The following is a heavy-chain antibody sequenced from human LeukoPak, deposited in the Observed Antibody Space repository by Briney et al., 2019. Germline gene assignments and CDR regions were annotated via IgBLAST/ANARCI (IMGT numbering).Heavy chain of an antibody. J-gene: IGHJ4*02. V-gene: IGHV4-30-4*01. CDR1: GGSISSGDYS. CDR2: IYYSGST. Sequence: PSQTLSLTCTVSGGSISSGDYSWSWIRQPPGKGLEWIGYIYYSGSTYYNPSLKSRVTISVDTSKNQFSLKLSSVTAADTAVYYCARALTGSYFDYWGQGTLVTVSS. D-gene: IGHD3-9*01. CDR3: ARALTGSYFDY.